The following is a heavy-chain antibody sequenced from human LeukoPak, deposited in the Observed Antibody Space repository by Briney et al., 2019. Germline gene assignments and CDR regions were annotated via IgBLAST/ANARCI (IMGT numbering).Heavy chain of an antibody. CDR2: IYSGGST. D-gene: IGHD6-6*01. Sequence: GGSLRLSCAASEFSVGSNYMTWVRQAPGKGLEWVSLIYSGGSTYYADSVKGRFTISRDNAKNSLYLQMNSLRAEDTAVYYCARDKGTSYLSSFDYWGQGTLVTVSS. CDR1: EFSVGSNY. CDR3: ARDKGTSYLSSFDY. V-gene: IGHV3-66*01. J-gene: IGHJ4*02.